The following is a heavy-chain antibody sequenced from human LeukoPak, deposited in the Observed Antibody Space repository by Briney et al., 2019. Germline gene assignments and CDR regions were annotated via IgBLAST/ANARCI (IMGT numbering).Heavy chain of an antibody. CDR3: SWSGEAD. Sequence: GGSLRLSCAAAGFSFRTYWMTWVRQAPGKGPEWVADIKKDGSEKYYVDSVKGRFTISRDPADNPVYLQMNSLRVEDTGVYYCSWSGEADWGQGTLVTVSS. CDR2: IKKDGSEK. V-gene: IGHV3-7*01. J-gene: IGHJ4*02. CDR1: GFSFRTYW. D-gene: IGHD3-3*01.